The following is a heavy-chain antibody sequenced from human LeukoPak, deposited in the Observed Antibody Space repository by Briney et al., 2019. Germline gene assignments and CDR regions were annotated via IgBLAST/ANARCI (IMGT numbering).Heavy chain of an antibody. D-gene: IGHD3-10*01. J-gene: IGHJ4*02. V-gene: IGHV5-51*01. Sequence: GESLKISCKGSGYSFARYWIGWVRQMPGKGLEWMGIIYPGDSDTRYSPSFQGQVTIPADKSINTAYLQWSSLKASDTAMYYCARRDGSANYYYDYWGQGTLVTVSS. CDR3: ARRDGSANYYYDY. CDR2: IYPGDSDT. CDR1: GYSFARYW.